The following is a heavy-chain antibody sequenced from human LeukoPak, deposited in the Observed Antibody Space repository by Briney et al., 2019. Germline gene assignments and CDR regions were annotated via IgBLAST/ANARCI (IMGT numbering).Heavy chain of an antibody. J-gene: IGHJ4*02. CDR3: ANHLACGSTSCPSFDY. CDR2: ISDDSNYI. CDR1: GFTFSDYS. V-gene: IGHV3-21*01. D-gene: IGHD2-2*01. Sequence: PGGSLRLSCAASGFTFSDYSMNWVRQAPGKGLEWVSSISDDSNYIYYADSVKGRFTISRDNAKNSLYLQMNSLRAEDTAVYYCANHLACGSTSCPSFDYRGQGTLVTVSS.